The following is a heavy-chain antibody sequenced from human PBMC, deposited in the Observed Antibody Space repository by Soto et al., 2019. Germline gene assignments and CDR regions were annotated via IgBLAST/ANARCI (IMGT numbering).Heavy chain of an antibody. CDR2: IKQDGSEK. CDR1: GFTMSSYW. CDR3: ARVAIPIARNDY. J-gene: IGHJ4*02. V-gene: IGHV3-7*03. D-gene: IGHD6-13*01. Sequence: PGGSLRLSCAASGFTMSSYWMSWVRQAPGKGPQWVANIKQDGSEKYYVDSVKGRFTISRDNAKNSLYLQMNSLRTEDTAVYYCARVAIPIARNDYWGQGTLVTLSS.